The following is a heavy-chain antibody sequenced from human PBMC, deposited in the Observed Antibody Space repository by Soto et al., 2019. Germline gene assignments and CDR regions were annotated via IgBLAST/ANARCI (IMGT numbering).Heavy chain of an antibody. Sequence: SETLSLTCTVAGSSISSYYWSWIRQPPGKGLEWIGYIYYSGSTNYNPSLKSRVTISVDTSKNQFSLKLRSVTAADTAVYYCARGAYYDFWSGYLYFGYCRQLHLVTVCS. V-gene: IGHV4-59*01. CDR3: ARGAYYDFWSGYLYFGY. CDR1: GSSISSYY. J-gene: IGHJ4*02. D-gene: IGHD3-3*01. CDR2: IYYSGST.